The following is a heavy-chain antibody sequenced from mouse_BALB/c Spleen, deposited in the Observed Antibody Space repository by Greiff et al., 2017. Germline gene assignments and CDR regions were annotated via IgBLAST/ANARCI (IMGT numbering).Heavy chain of an antibody. V-gene: IGHV1-81*01. CDR3: ARCTTVAYFDY. Sequence: QVQLQQSGPELVKPGASVKMSCKASGYTFTDYVISWVKQRTGQGLDWIGEIYPGSGSTYYHEKFKGKATLTADKSSNTADMQLSSLTSEDSAVYFCARCTTVAYFDYWGQGTTLTVSS. CDR2: IYPGSGST. CDR1: GYTFTDYV. D-gene: IGHD1-1*01. J-gene: IGHJ2*01.